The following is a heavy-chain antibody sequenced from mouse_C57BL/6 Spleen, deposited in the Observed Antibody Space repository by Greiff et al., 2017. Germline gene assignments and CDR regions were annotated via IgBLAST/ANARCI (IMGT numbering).Heavy chain of an antibody. CDR2: ISSGGSYT. Sequence: EVQLQESGGDLVKPGGSLKLSCAASGFTFSSYGMSWVRQTPDKRLEWVATISSGGSYTYYPDSVKGRFTISRDNAKNTLYLQMSSLKSEDTAMYYCARRGAAQALYAMDYWGQGTSVTVSS. CDR1: GFTFSSYG. CDR3: ARRGAAQALYAMDY. D-gene: IGHD3-2*02. J-gene: IGHJ4*01. V-gene: IGHV5-6*01.